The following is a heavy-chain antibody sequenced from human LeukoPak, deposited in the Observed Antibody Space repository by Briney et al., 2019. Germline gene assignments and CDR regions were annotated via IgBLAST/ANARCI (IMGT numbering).Heavy chain of an antibody. J-gene: IGHJ5*02. V-gene: IGHV1-69*04. CDR2: IIPIFGIA. CDR1: GGTFSSYA. CDR3: ARDGYSSGWYYWLDP. D-gene: IGHD6-19*01. Sequence: SVKVSCKASGGTFSSYAISWVRQAPGQGLEWMGRIIPIFGIANYAQKFQGRVTITADKSTSTAYMELSSLRSEDTAVYYCARDGYSSGWYYWLDPWGQGTLVTVSS.